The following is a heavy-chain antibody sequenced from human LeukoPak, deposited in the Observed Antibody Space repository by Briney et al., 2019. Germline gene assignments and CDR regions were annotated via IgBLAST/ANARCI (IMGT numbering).Heavy chain of an antibody. J-gene: IGHJ6*02. V-gene: IGHV4-61*08. D-gene: IGHD2-21*01. CDR2: IYYSGST. CDR3: ARQAVVPFYYYYGMDV. CDR1: GGSISSGGYY. Sequence: SQTLSLTCSVSGGSISSGGYYWSWIRQPPGKGLEWIGYIYYSGSTNYNPSLKSRVTISVDTSKNQFSLKLSSVTAADTAVYYCARQAVVPFYYYYGMDVWGQGTTVTVSS.